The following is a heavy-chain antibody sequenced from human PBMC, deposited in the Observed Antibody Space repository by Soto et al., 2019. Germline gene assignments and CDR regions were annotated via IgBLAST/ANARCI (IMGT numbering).Heavy chain of an antibody. CDR1: GGSINNHY. CDR3: ARANWYFDY. Sequence: SETLSLTCTVSGGSINNHYWSWIRQPPGQGLEWIGYIYYSGSTNYNPSLKSRVTMSVDTSKNQFSLKLSSLTAADTAIYYCARANWYFDYWGQGTLVTVSS. D-gene: IGHD7-27*01. J-gene: IGHJ4*02. CDR2: IYYSGST. V-gene: IGHV4-59*11.